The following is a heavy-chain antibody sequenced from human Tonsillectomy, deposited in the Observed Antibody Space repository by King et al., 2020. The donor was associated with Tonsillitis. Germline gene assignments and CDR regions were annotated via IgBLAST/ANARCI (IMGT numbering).Heavy chain of an antibody. V-gene: IGHV3-30*18. Sequence: VQLVESGGGVVQPGRSLRLSCAASGFTFSGSGIHWVRQAPGKGLEWVAVISYDGSNIYYADSVKGRFTISRDNSRNTLYLQMNSLRVEDTAVYYCAKDLSDGYTGHFFDYWGQGTLVTVSS. CDR1: GFTFSGSG. D-gene: IGHD5-24*01. CDR2: ISYDGSNI. CDR3: AKDLSDGYTGHFFDY. J-gene: IGHJ4*02.